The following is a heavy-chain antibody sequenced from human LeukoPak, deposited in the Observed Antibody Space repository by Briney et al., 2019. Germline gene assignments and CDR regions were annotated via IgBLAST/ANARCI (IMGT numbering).Heavy chain of an antibody. Sequence: SETLSLTCTVSGGSISSSSYYWGWIRQPPGKGLEWIGSIYYSGSTYYNPSLKSRVTISVDTSKNQFSLKLSSVTAADTAVYYCARGTGNSSGWLQCFDYWGQGTLVTVSS. CDR1: GGSISSSSYY. CDR2: IYYSGST. J-gene: IGHJ4*02. CDR3: ARGTGNSSGWLQCFDY. V-gene: IGHV4-39*07. D-gene: IGHD6-19*01.